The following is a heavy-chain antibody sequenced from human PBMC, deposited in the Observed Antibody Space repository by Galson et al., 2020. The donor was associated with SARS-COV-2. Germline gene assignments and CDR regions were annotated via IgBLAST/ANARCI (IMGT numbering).Heavy chain of an antibody. D-gene: IGHD7-27*01. CDR1: GYTFSSYW. CDR2: IYSEGSST. CDR3: ARGDMGNDYLDC. J-gene: IGHJ4*02. V-gene: IGHV3-74*01. Sequence: GGSLRLSCAASGYTFSSYWMHWVRQAPGKGLVWVSRIYSEGSSTSYADSVKGRFTISGDNAKNTLYLQMNSLRAEDTAVYYCARGDMGNDYLDCWGQGTLVTVSS.